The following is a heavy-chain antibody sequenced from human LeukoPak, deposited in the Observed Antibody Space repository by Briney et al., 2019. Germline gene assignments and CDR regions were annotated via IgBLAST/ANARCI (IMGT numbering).Heavy chain of an antibody. CDR3: TRVGYIDEGIDY. J-gene: IGHJ4*02. V-gene: IGHV3-7*04. CDR2: IKQDGSKK. Sequence: GGALRLSGVASGFPIRRYWMTWVRQAPGKGLEWVANIKQDGSKKSYVDSVKGRFTISRDNAKNSLYLQMSSLRAEDTAIYYCTRVGYIDEGIDYWGQGTLVTVSS. CDR1: GFPIRRYW. D-gene: IGHD5-24*01.